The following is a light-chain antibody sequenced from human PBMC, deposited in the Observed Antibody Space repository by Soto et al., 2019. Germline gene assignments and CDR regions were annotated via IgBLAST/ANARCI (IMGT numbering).Light chain of an antibody. V-gene: IGKV3-15*01. Sequence: EIVMTQSPATLSVSPGERATLSCRASQSVSSNLAWYQQKPGQAPNLLIYGASTRATGIPARFSGSGSGTECTITFSRLQSEDVAVYYCQQYNNWPPGTFGQGTKVETK. CDR1: QSVSSN. J-gene: IGKJ1*01. CDR2: GAS. CDR3: QQYNNWPPGT.